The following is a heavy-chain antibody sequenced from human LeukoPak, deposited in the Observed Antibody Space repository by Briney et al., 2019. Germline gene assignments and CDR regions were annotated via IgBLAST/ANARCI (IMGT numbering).Heavy chain of an antibody. CDR3: ARCGTYAHENLAPDY. CDR2: INHSGST. Sequence: PSETLSLTCAVYGGSFSGYYWSWIRQPPGKGLEWIGEINHSGSTNYNPSLKSRVTISVDTSKNQFSLKLSSVTAADTAVYYCARCGTYAHENLAPDYWGQGTLVTVSS. J-gene: IGHJ4*02. V-gene: IGHV4-34*01. CDR1: GGSFSGYY. D-gene: IGHD4-17*01.